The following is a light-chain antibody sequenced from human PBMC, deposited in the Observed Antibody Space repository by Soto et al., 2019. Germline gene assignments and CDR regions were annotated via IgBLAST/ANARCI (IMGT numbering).Light chain of an antibody. Sequence: EIVRTQSPDTLSLSPGERATLSCRASEVVTTNLAWYQQKPGQAPRLLIYDASTRAAGIPARFIGSGSGTEFTLTISSLQSEDFAVYYCQQYSNWPPITFGQGTRLEI. V-gene: IGKV3-15*01. CDR1: EVVTTN. CDR3: QQYSNWPPIT. J-gene: IGKJ5*01. CDR2: DAS.